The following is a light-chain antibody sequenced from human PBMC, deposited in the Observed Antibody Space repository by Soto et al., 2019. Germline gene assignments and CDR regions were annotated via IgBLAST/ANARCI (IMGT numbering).Light chain of an antibody. CDR1: TSNIGTNT. CDR3: QSYDSTLSARYV. J-gene: IGLJ1*01. CDR2: GNT. Sequence: QSVLTQSPSASGTPGQRVSISCSGSTSNIGTNTVSWYQHVPGTAPKLLIVGNTIRPSGVPDRFSASTSGTSASLAITGLQAEDEGDYYCQSYDSTLSARYVFGTGTKLTVL. V-gene: IGLV1-44*01.